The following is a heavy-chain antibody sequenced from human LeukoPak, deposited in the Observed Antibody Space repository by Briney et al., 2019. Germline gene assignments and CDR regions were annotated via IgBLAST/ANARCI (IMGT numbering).Heavy chain of an antibody. D-gene: IGHD5-18*01. CDR3: ARGDLEGLGYSYDFVAFDI. CDR2: INPSGGST. V-gene: IGHV1-46*01. J-gene: IGHJ3*02. CDR1: GYTFTSYY. Sequence: ASVKVSCKASGYTFTSYYMHWVRQAPGQGLEWMGIINPSGGSTSYAQKFQGRVTMTRDTSTSTVYMELSSLRSEDTAVYYCARGDLEGLGYSYDFVAFDIWGQGTMVTVSS.